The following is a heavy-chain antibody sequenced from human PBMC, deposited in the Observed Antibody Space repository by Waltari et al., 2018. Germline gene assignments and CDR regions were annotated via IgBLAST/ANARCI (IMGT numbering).Heavy chain of an antibody. V-gene: IGHV1-2*02. Sequence: QIQLVQSGAEVKTPGASVKVSCKASGYTLIDEYIHWWRQAPGQGLEWMGWVNPKTGVTKYSQKFQGRVTMTRDTSINTGYVELSSLRSDDTAIYFCARDGSMKPFDYWGQGTQVTVSS. CDR1: GYTLIDEY. CDR2: VNPKTGVT. CDR3: ARDGSMKPFDY. D-gene: IGHD2-8*01. J-gene: IGHJ4*02.